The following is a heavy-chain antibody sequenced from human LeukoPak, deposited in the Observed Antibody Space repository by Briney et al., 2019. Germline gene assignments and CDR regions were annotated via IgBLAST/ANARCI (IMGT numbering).Heavy chain of an antibody. CDR2: ISGSGGST. CDR3: ATSSDPIVGARGYFEY. D-gene: IGHD1-26*01. V-gene: IGHV3-23*01. Sequence: GGSLRLSCAASGFTFSSYAMSWVRQAPGKGLEWVSAISGSGGSTYYADSVKGRFTISRDNSKNTLYLQMNSLRAEDTAVYYCATSSDPIVGARGYFEYWGQGTLVTVSS. CDR1: GFTFSSYA. J-gene: IGHJ4*02.